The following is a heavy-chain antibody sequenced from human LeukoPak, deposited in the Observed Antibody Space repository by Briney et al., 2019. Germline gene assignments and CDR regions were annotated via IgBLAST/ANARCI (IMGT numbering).Heavy chain of an antibody. Sequence: GGSLRLSCAASGFTFSSYGMHWVRQAPGKGLEWVAFIRYDGSNKYYADSVKGRFTISRDNSKNTLYLQMNSLRAEDTAVYYCAKDRGFLEWLPDYWGRGTLVTVSS. D-gene: IGHD3-3*01. J-gene: IGHJ4*02. CDR2: IRYDGSNK. V-gene: IGHV3-30*02. CDR3: AKDRGFLEWLPDY. CDR1: GFTFSSYG.